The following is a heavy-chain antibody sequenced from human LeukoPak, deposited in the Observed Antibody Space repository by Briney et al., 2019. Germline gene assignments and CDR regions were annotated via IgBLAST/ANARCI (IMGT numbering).Heavy chain of an antibody. CDR2: INPNSDGT. D-gene: IGHD6-19*01. CDR3: ARAGGSGWYYYHYYMDV. J-gene: IGHJ6*03. V-gene: IGHV1/OR15-1*01. CDR1: GYIFTDYY. Sequence: ASVKVSCKDSGYIFTDYYMHWVRQAPGQDLGWMGRINPNSDGTNYAQKFQGRVTMTRDTSISTAYTELSSLRSEDTAVYYCARAGGSGWYYYHYYMDVWGKGTTVTISS.